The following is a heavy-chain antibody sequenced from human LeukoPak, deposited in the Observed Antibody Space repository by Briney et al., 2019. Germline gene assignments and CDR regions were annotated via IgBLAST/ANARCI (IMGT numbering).Heavy chain of an antibody. V-gene: IGHV4-61*01. Sequence: SETLSLTCTVSGGSVSSGSYYWSWIRQPPGKGLEWIGYIYYSGSTKYNPSLKSRVTISVDTSKNQFSLKLSSVTAADTAVYYCARARVVVAARGYYYYGMDVWGQGTTVTVSS. CDR2: IYYSGST. D-gene: IGHD2-15*01. CDR1: GGSVSSGSYY. J-gene: IGHJ6*02. CDR3: ARARVVVAARGYYYYGMDV.